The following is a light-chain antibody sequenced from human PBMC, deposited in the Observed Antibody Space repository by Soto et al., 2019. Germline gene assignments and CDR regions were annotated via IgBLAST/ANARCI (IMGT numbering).Light chain of an antibody. CDR2: SNN. V-gene: IGLV1-47*02. CDR1: SSNIGSNY. Sequence: QSVLTQPPSASGTPGQRVTISCSGSSSNIGSNYVYWYQQLPGTAPKLLIYSNNQRPSGVPDRFSGSKSGTSASLAISGLRSEDEDDYYCAAWDDSLSGHVVFGGGTKVTVL. J-gene: IGLJ2*01. CDR3: AAWDDSLSGHVV.